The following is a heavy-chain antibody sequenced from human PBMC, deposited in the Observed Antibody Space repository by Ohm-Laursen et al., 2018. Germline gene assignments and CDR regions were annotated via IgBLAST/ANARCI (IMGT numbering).Heavy chain of an antibody. Sequence: TLSLTCTVSGGSISSYYWSWIRQPPGKGLEWIGYIYYSGRTSYNPSLKSRVTISVDTSKNQFSLKLSSVTAADTAVYYCARLSSLDSSRDYWGQGTLVTVSS. V-gene: IGHV4-59*08. D-gene: IGHD6-19*01. J-gene: IGHJ4*02. CDR2: IYYSGRT. CDR3: ARLSSLDSSRDY. CDR1: GGSISSYY.